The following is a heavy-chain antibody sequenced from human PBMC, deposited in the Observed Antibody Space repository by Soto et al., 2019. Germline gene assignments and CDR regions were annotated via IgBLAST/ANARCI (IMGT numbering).Heavy chain of an antibody. D-gene: IGHD3-3*01. J-gene: IGHJ6*02. CDR2: IKQDGSEK. Sequence: GGSLRLSCAASGFTFSSYWMSWVRQATGKGLEWVANIKQDGSEKYYVDSVKGRFTISRDNAKNSLYLQMNSLRAEDTAVYYCARDGVTIFGDYYYGMDVWGQGTTVTVSS. V-gene: IGHV3-7*05. CDR1: GFTFSSYW. CDR3: ARDGVTIFGDYYYGMDV.